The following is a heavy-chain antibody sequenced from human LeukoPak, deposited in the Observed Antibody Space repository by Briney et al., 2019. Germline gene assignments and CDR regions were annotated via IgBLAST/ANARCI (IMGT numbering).Heavy chain of an antibody. J-gene: IGHJ4*02. CDR3: AACSGWYRGYFDY. V-gene: IGHV4-39*01. Sequence: PSETLSLTCTVSGGSISSSSYYWGWIRQPPGKGLEWIGSIYYSGSTYYNPSLKSRVTISVDTSKNQFSLKLSSVTAADTAVYYCAACSGWYRGYFDYWGQGTLVTVSS. D-gene: IGHD6-19*01. CDR1: GGSISSSSYY. CDR2: IYYSGST.